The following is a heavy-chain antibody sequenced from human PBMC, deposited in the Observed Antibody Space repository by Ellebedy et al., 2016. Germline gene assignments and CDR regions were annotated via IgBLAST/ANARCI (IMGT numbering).Heavy chain of an antibody. V-gene: IGHV3-53*01. CDR2: SYSDGRT. D-gene: IGHD2-21*02. Sequence: GGSLRLXXAASAFNVMSWVRQAPGKGLEWVSISYSDGRTYYADSVKGRLSVSRDQSKNTVFLQMNNLRAEDTAVFYCARGAYCGVDCHVPFDYWGQGTLVTVSS. CDR1: AFNV. CDR3: ARGAYCGVDCHVPFDY. J-gene: IGHJ4*02.